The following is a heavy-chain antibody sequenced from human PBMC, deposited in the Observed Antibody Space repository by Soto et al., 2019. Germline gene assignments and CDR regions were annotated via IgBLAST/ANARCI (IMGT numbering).Heavy chain of an antibody. J-gene: IGHJ5*02. Sequence: GGPLRRSWSGSGLTFSSYAVSWVRQAPGKGLEWVSAISGSGGSTYYADSVKGRFTISRDNSKNTLYLQMNSLRAEDTAVYYCAKGNNWFDPWGQGTLVTVSS. CDR2: ISGSGGST. CDR3: AKGNNWFDP. V-gene: IGHV3-23*01. CDR1: GLTFSSYA.